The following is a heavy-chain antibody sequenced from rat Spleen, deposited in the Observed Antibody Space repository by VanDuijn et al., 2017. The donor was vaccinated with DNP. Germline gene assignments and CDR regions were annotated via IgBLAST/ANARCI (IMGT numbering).Heavy chain of an antibody. CDR2: ISYDGGLT. CDR3: TKPASYGGFWFAH. CDR1: GVTFSDFN. D-gene: IGHD1-11*01. V-gene: IGHV5-7*01. J-gene: IGHJ3*01. Sequence: EVQLVESGGGLVPPGRCLKLPCAAAGVTFSDFNMAWVRQAPKKGLEWVATISYDGGLTYYGDSVKGGFTISRDNEKSTLSLQMDSRRSEYTATYYCTKPASYGGFWFAHWGQGTLVTVSS.